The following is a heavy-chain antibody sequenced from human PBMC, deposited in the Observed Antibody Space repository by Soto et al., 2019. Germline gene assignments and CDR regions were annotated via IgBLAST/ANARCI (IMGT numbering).Heavy chain of an antibody. CDR1: GYTFTGYY. Sequence: ASVKVSCKASGYTFTGYYMHWVRQAPGQGLEWMGWINPNSGGTNYAQKFQGWVTMTRDTSISTAYMELSRLRSDDTTEYYCARDGGAKLTGEFDYWGQGTLVTVSS. J-gene: IGHJ4*02. CDR3: ARDGGAKLTGEFDY. D-gene: IGHD7-27*01. CDR2: INPNSGGT. V-gene: IGHV1-2*04.